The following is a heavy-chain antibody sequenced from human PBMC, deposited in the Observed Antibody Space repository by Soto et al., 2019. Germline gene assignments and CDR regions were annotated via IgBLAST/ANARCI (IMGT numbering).Heavy chain of an antibody. CDR1: GASISSGGYY. J-gene: IGHJ6*02. CDR2: IYYSGST. CDR3: AASCVGCGGFNYYGMDV. Sequence: SETPYLPCSVSGASISSGGYYWNWLRQHPGKGLEWIGYIYYSGSTYYNPSLKSRVTISVDTSKNQFSLKLSSVTAADTAVYYCAASCVGCGGFNYYGMDVWGQGTTVT. V-gene: IGHV4-31*03. D-gene: IGHD2-21*01.